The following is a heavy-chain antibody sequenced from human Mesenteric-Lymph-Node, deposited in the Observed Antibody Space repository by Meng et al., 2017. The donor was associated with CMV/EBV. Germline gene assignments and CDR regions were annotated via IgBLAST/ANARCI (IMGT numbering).Heavy chain of an antibody. CDR1: GYTFTVHD. Sequence: SCKTSGYTFTVHDLHWLRQAPGQGLEWMGRIAAYTGVTGYVQRFQDRVFMTRDTSISTVYMELSGLRSDDTAMYFCARGGATGVFDFWGQGTLVTVSS. J-gene: IGHJ4*02. CDR2: IAAYTGVT. V-gene: IGHV1-2*06. CDR3: ARGGATGVFDF. D-gene: IGHD1-14*01.